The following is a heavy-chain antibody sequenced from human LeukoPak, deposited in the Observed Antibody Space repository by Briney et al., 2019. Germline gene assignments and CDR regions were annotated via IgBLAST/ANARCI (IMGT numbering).Heavy chain of an antibody. CDR3: ARDLDFYGSGSYVY. J-gene: IGHJ4*02. CDR2: INAGNGNT. V-gene: IGHV1-3*01. D-gene: IGHD3-10*01. CDR1: GYTFTSYA. Sequence: GASVKVSCKASGYTFTSYAMHWVRQAPGQRFEWMGWINAGNGNTKYSQKFQGRVTITRDTSASTAYMELSSLRSEDTAVYYCARDLDFYGSGSYVYWGQGTLVTVSS.